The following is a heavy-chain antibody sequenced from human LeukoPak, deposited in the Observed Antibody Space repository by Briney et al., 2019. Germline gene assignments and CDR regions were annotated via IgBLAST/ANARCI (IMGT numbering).Heavy chain of an antibody. CDR1: GYSFTSYW. D-gene: IGHD3-10*01. CDR2: IYPRDSDT. J-gene: IGHJ3*02. CDR3: ATRGVQPSDGFDI. V-gene: IGHV5-51*01. Sequence: GESLKISCKGSGYSFTSYWIGWVRQMPGKGLEWMGIIYPRDSDTRYSPSFQGQVTISADKSINTASLQWSSLKASDTAMYYCATRGVQPSDGFDIWGQGTMVTVSS.